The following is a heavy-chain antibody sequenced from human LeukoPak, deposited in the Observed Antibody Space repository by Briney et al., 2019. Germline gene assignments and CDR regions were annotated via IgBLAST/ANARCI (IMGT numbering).Heavy chain of an antibody. V-gene: IGHV3-30*18. CDR2: ISYDGSNK. D-gene: IGHD3-9*01. J-gene: IGHJ1*01. CDR1: GFTFSSYG. Sequence: PGGSLRLSCAASGFTFSSYGMHWVRQAPGKGLEWVAVISYDGSNKYYADSVKSRFTISRDNSKNTLYLQMNSLRAEDTAVYYCAKSSYDILTGPHFQHWGQGTLVTVSS. CDR3: AKSSYDILTGPHFQH.